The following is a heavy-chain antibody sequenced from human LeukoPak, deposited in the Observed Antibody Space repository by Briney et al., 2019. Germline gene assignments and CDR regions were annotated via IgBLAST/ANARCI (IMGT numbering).Heavy chain of an antibody. CDR1: GYTFTGYY. J-gene: IGHJ4*02. CDR3: ARPRIESGGYYYGH. CDR2: INPNNGGT. D-gene: IGHD3-22*01. Sequence: GASVKVSCKASGYTFTGYYLHWVRQAPGQGLEWMGWINPNNGGTNYAQKFQGRVTMTTDTSTNTAYMELSWLTSDDTAVYYCARPRIESGGYYYGHWGQGTLVTVSS. V-gene: IGHV1-2*02.